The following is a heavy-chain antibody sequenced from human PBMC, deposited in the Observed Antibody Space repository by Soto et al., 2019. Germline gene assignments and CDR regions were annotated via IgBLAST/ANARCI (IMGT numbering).Heavy chain of an antibody. V-gene: IGHV3-21*01. Sequence: GGSLRLSCAASGFTFSSYSMNWVRQAPGKGLEWVSSISSSSSYIYYADSVKGRFTISRDNAKNSLYLQMNSLRAEDTAVYYCARDLGGIVGAPPSGMDVWGQGTTVTVSS. CDR2: ISSSSSYI. D-gene: IGHD1-26*01. J-gene: IGHJ6*02. CDR1: GFTFSSYS. CDR3: ARDLGGIVGAPPSGMDV.